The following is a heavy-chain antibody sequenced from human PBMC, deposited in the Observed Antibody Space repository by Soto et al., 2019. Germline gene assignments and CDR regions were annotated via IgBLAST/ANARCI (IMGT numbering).Heavy chain of an antibody. J-gene: IGHJ6*02. CDR2: IYPGDSDT. Sequence: GESLKISCKGSGYSFTSYWIGWVRQMPGQGLEWMGIIYPGDSDTRYSPSFQGQVTFSADKSISTAYLQWSSLKASDTAMYYCVRQDCSSHRCAYDLDVWGQGTTVTVSS. CDR3: VRQDCSSHRCAYDLDV. D-gene: IGHD2-2*01. CDR1: GYSFTSYW. V-gene: IGHV5-51*01.